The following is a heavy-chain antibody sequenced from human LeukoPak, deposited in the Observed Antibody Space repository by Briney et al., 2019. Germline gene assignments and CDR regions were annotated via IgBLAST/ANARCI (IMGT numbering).Heavy chain of an antibody. Sequence: SETLSLTCTVFGDSVNNYYWNWIRQPPGKGLEWIGNIHHGGTTKFHPSLESRVTISVDTSKKQFSLRLRSVTAADTAVYYCAKTGSLFGRFLDHWGQGALVIVSS. CDR1: GDSVNNYY. J-gene: IGHJ4*02. D-gene: IGHD3-10*02. V-gene: IGHV4-59*02. CDR3: AKTGSLFGRFLDH. CDR2: IHHGGTT.